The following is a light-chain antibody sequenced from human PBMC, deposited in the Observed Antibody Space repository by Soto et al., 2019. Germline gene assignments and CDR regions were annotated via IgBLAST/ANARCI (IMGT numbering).Light chain of an antibody. Sequence: QSVLTQPASVSGSPGQSVTISCSGSDIGNYNLVSWYQHLPGRAPKLLIFEVTMRPSGISDRFSGSKSASTASLTISGLQVEDEGDYYCASYAGSRTYVFGSGTKVTVL. CDR3: ASYAGSRTYV. CDR2: EVT. CDR1: SDIGNYNL. J-gene: IGLJ1*01. V-gene: IGLV2-23*02.